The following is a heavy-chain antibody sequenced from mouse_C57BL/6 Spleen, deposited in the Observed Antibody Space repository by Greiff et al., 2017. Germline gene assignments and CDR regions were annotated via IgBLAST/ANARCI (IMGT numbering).Heavy chain of an antibody. D-gene: IGHD2-2*01. CDR1: GFSLSTFGMG. CDR2: IWWDDDK. Sequence: QVTLKESGPGILQPSQSLSLTCSFSGFSLSTFGMGVGWIRLPSGKGLEWLAHIWWDDDKYYNPALKSRLTSSKDTSKNQVFLKIAHVDTADTATYYCARIYGYDDYFDYWGQGTTLTVSS. V-gene: IGHV8-8*01. J-gene: IGHJ2*01. CDR3: ARIYGYDDYFDY.